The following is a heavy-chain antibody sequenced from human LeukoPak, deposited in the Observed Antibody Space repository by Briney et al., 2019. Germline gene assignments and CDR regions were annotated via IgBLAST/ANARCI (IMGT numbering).Heavy chain of an antibody. CDR3: ASLYYYDSSGYYHYPYFDY. V-gene: IGHV4-31*03. J-gene: IGHJ4*02. Sequence: SQTLSLTCTVSGGSISSGGYYWSWIRQHPGKGLEWIGYIYYSGSTYYNPSLKSRVTISVDTSKNQFSLKLSSVTAADTAVYYCASLYYYDSSGYYHYPYFDYWGQGTLVTVSS. CDR2: IYYSGST. CDR1: GGSISSGGYY. D-gene: IGHD3-22*01.